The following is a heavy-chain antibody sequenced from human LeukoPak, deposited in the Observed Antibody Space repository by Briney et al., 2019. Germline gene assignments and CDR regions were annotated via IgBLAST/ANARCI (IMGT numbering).Heavy chain of an antibody. V-gene: IGHV1-69*04. D-gene: IGHD6-13*01. CDR1: GGTFSSYA. CDR2: IIPILGIA. J-gene: IGHJ4*02. Sequence: SVKVSCKASGGTFSSYAISWVRQAPGQGLEWMGRIIPILGIANYAQKFQGRVTITADKSTSTAYMELSSLRSEDTAVYYCARAVGGYSSSWYDYWGQGTLVTVSS. CDR3: ARAVGGYSSSWYDY.